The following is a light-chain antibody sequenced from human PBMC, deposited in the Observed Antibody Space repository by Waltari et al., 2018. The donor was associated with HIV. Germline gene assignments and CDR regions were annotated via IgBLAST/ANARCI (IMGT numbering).Light chain of an antibody. Sequence: QSVLTQPPSVSAAPGQKVAISCSVSSSNIGPDYVSWYQHVPGSAPTLLIYDNDKRPSGTPDRFSGSKSGTSATLDITGLQTGDGADYYCGTWDRSLGGGVFGGGTKLTVL. V-gene: IGLV1-51*01. CDR3: GTWDRSLGGGV. CDR1: SSNIGPDY. CDR2: DND. J-gene: IGLJ3*02.